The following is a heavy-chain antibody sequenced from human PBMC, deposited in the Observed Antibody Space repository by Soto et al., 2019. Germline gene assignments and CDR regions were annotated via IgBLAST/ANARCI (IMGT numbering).Heavy chain of an antibody. D-gene: IGHD6-13*01. CDR1: GFTVSSNY. J-gene: IGHJ4*02. CDR2: IYSGGST. CDR3: ASEVAAAGTGGY. Sequence: GGSLRLSCAASGFTVSSNYMSWVRQAPGKGLEWVSVIYSGGSTYYADSVKGRFTISSHNSKNTLYLQMNSLRAEDTAVYYCASEVAAAGTGGYWGQGTLVTVSS. V-gene: IGHV3-53*04.